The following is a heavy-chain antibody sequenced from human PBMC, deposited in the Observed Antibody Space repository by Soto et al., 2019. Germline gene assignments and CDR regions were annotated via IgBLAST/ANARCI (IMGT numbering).Heavy chain of an antibody. CDR1: GFTFSSYG. J-gene: IGHJ6*02. CDR2: ISYDGSNK. V-gene: IGHV3-30*18. CDR3: AKARPRYCTNGPCEDFDYGMDV. Sequence: QVQLVESGGGVVQPGRSLRLSCAASGFTFSSYGMHWVRQAPGKGLEWVAVISYDGSNKYYADSVKGRFTISRDNSNNTLYLQMNSLRAEDTAVYYCAKARPRYCTNGPCEDFDYGMDVWGQGTTVTVSS. D-gene: IGHD2-8*01.